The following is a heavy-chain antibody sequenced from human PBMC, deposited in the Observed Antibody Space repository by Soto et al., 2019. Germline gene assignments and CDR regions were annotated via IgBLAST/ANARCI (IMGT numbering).Heavy chain of an antibody. J-gene: IGHJ6*02. Sequence: PGESLKISCKGSGYSFTSYWISWARQMPGKGLEWMGRIDPSDSYTNYSPSFQGHVTISADKSISTAYLQWSSLKASDTAMYYCATSVAGTYYYYGMDVWGQGTTVTVSS. V-gene: IGHV5-10-1*01. CDR3: ATSVAGTYYYYGMDV. D-gene: IGHD6-19*01. CDR2: IDPSDSYT. CDR1: GYSFTSYW.